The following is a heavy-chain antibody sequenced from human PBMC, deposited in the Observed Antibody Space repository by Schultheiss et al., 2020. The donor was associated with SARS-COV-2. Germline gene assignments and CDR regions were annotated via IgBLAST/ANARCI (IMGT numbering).Heavy chain of an antibody. CDR2: INHSGST. CDR3: ARVAYCSSTSCYKYFQH. CDR1: GGSISSYY. D-gene: IGHD2-2*02. V-gene: IGHV4-34*01. J-gene: IGHJ1*01. Sequence: SETLSLTCTVSGGSISSYYWSWIRQPPGKGLEWIGEINHSGSTNYNPSLKSRVTISVDTSKNQFSLKLSSVTAADTAVYYCARVAYCSSTSCYKYFQHWGQGTLVTVSS.